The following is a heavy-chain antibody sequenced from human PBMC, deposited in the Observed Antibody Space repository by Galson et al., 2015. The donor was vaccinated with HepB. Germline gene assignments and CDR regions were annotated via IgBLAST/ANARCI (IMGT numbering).Heavy chain of an antibody. Sequence: SLRLSCAASGFTFSSYAMSWVHQAPGKGLEWVSAISGSGGSTYYADSVKGRFTISRDNSKNTLYLQMNSLRAEDTAVYYCARDQDTAMVTIGSGYWGQGTLVTVSS. D-gene: IGHD5-18*01. CDR3: ARDQDTAMVTIGSGY. CDR2: ISGSGGST. J-gene: IGHJ4*02. CDR1: GFTFSSYA. V-gene: IGHV3-23*01.